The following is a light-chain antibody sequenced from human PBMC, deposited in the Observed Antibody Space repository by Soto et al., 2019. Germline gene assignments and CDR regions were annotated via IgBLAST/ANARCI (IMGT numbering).Light chain of an antibody. CDR1: QGIRDD. Sequence: AIQMTQSPSSLSASVGDRVTITCRASQGIRDDLAWYPQRPGKAPKLLIYAASNLQCGVPSRFSGSGSGTDFTLIISSLQPEDFATYYGLQDYDYPYTFGQGTKLEIK. V-gene: IGKV1-6*01. CDR2: AAS. CDR3: LQDYDYPYT. J-gene: IGKJ2*01.